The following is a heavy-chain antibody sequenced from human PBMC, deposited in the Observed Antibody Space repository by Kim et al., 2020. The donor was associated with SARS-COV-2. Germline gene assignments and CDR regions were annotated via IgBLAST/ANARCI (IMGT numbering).Heavy chain of an antibody. V-gene: IGHV4-39*01. CDR2: IYYSGST. CDR3: ATTYYYGSGSYYKLGYFDY. Sequence: SETLSLTCTVSGGSISSSSYYWGWIRQPPGKGLEWIGSIYYSGSTYYNPSLKSRVTISVDTSKNQFSLKLSSVTAADTAVYYCATTYYYGSGSYYKLGYFDYWGQGTLVTVSS. D-gene: IGHD3-10*01. CDR1: GGSISSSSYY. J-gene: IGHJ4*02.